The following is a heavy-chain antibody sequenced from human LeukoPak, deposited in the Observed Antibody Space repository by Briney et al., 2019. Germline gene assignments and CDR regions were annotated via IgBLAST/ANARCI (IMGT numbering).Heavy chain of an antibody. J-gene: IGHJ4*02. Sequence: SGTLSLTCAVSGVSISSNLWWTWVRQPPGKGLEWIAEIHHSGSTYYNPSLKSRVTMSVDTSKNQLSLKVISVTAADTAVYYCARGVIAAGGNDFDYWGQGTLVTVSS. V-gene: IGHV4-4*02. CDR2: IHHSGST. CDR1: GVSISSNLW. CDR3: ARGVIAAGGNDFDY. D-gene: IGHD6-13*01.